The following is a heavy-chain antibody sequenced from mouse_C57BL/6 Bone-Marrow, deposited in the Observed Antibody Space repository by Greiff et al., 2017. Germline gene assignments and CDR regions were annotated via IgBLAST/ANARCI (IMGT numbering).Heavy chain of an antibody. CDR2: IYPGDGDT. J-gene: IGHJ2*01. CDR3: ARRNYDGSTLDY. Sequence: VQLQQSGPELVKPGASVKISCKASGYAFSSSWMNWVKQRPGKGLEWIGRIYPGDGDTNYNGKFKGKATLTADKSSSTAYMQRSSLTSEDSAVYFCARRNYDGSTLDYWGQGTTLTVSS. CDR1: GYAFSSSW. D-gene: IGHD1-1*01. V-gene: IGHV1-82*01.